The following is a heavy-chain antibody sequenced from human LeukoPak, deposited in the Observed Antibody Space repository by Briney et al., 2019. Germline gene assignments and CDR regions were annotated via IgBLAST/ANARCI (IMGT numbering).Heavy chain of an antibody. Sequence: PGGSLRLSCATSGFSVSSYWLPWVRQSPAKGLVWVSRVNGNGRSTSYADSVKGRFTISRDNAKNTLYLHMTSLRVEDSAVYYCVRSFRIPYCSGNSCYPTDFDFWGQGTLVTVSS. CDR2: VNGNGRST. CDR1: GFSVSSYW. CDR3: VRSFRIPYCSGNSCYPTDFDF. V-gene: IGHV3-74*01. D-gene: IGHD2-15*01. J-gene: IGHJ4*02.